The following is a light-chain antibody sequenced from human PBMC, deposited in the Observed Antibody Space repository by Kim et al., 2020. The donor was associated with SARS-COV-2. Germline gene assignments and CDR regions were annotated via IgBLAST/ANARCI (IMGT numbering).Light chain of an antibody. CDR2: AAS. V-gene: IGKV3-15*01. Sequence: AVFPGGRSTHSLRARQSVRSYLGGYQQKPGQAPRLLIYAASTRCTGIPARFSGSGSGTEFTLTISSLQSDDLAVYCCQQYNNWRTFGQGTKVDIK. CDR3: QQYNNWRT. CDR1: QSVRSY. J-gene: IGKJ1*01.